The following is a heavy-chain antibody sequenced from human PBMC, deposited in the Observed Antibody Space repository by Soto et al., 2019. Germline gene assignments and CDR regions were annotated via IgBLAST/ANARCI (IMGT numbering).Heavy chain of an antibody. CDR2: LNSDGSST. V-gene: IGHV3-74*01. Sequence: GGSLRLSCAASGFTFSSYWMHWVRQVPGKGLVWVSGLNSDGSSTFYADSVEGRFTISRDNPKNTLSLQMDSLRAEDTSVYYCARSIGKGFDPWGQGTLVTVSS. CDR1: GFTFSSYW. J-gene: IGHJ5*02. CDR3: ARSIGKGFDP. D-gene: IGHD1-1*01.